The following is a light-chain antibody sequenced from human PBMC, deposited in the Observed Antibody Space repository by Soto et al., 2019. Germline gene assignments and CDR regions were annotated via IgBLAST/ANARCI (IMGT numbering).Light chain of an antibody. CDR2: GIS. J-gene: IGKJ2*03. Sequence: AIPMTQSPSSLSASVGDTVTFTCRASQAIRNDLGWLQQRPGKPPKLLIYGISILQTGVPSRFSGSGSGTDFTLTISGLQPEDFAPYYCLHDVLFPYSFGQGTRLEI. V-gene: IGKV1-6*01. CDR3: LHDVLFPYS. CDR1: QAIRND.